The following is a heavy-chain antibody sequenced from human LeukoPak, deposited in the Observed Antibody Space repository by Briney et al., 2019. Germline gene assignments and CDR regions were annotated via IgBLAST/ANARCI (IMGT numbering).Heavy chain of an antibody. CDR1: GFSFSSFS. D-gene: IGHD6-19*01. Sequence: AGGSLRLSCAASGFSFSSFSMNWVRQAPGKGLEWVSYISGGSSFTYYVDSVKGRFTISRDKAKNSLYLQMNSLRDEDTAGYYCARDLGYSSGPNYWGQGTRVNVSS. CDR3: ARDLGYSSGPNY. CDR2: ISGGSSFT. J-gene: IGHJ4*02. V-gene: IGHV3-21*01.